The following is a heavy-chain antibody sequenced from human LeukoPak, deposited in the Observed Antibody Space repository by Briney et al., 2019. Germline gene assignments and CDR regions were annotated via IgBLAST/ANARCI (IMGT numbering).Heavy chain of an antibody. CDR3: ARDRSDYYGMDV. J-gene: IGHJ6*02. CDR2: IYYSGST. Sequence: QQEKGLEWIGYIYYSGSTYYNPSLKSRVTISVDTAKNQFSQKLSSVTAADTAVYYCARDRSDYYGMDVWGQGTTVTVSS. V-gene: IGHV4-31*02. D-gene: IGHD3-3*01.